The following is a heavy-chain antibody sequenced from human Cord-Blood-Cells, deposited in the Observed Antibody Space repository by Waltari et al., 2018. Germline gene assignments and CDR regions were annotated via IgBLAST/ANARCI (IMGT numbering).Heavy chain of an antibody. V-gene: IGHV3-23*04. Sequence: EVQLVESGGGLVQHGGSLRLSCAASGITFSSSAMGWVRQAPGQGLEWVSAISGSGGSTYYADSVKGRFTISRDNSKNTLYLQMNSLRAEDTAVYYCAKDVRGGTGYWGQGTLVTVSS. J-gene: IGHJ4*02. CDR1: GITFSSSA. CDR3: AKDVRGGTGY. CDR2: ISGSGGST. D-gene: IGHD2-15*01.